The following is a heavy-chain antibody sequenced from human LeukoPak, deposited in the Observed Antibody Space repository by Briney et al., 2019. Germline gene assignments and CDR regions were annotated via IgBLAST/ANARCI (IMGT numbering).Heavy chain of an antibody. CDR2: IYYSGST. CDR1: GGSISSYY. Sequence: SETLSLTCTVSGGSISSYYWSWIRQPPGKGLEWIGYIYYSGSTNYNPSLKSRVTISVDTSKNQFSLKLSSVTAADTAVYYCARDCSSTWAGDVWGQGTTVTVSS. V-gene: IGHV4-59*01. J-gene: IGHJ6*02. CDR3: ARDCSSTWAGDV. D-gene: IGHD2-2*01.